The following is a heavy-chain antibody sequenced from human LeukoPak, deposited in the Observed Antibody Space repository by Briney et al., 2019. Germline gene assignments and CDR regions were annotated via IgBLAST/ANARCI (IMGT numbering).Heavy chain of an antibody. CDR2: INQSGST. CDR1: GGSFSGYY. D-gene: IGHD1-14*01. J-gene: IGHJ5*02. Sequence: SETLPLTCAVYGGSFSGYYWSWIRQPPGKGLEWIGEINQSGSTNYNPSLKSRVTISVDTSKNQFSLKVSSVTAADMAVYYCGGSVTGYNWFDPWGQGTLVTVSS. V-gene: IGHV4-34*01. CDR3: GGSVTGYNWFDP.